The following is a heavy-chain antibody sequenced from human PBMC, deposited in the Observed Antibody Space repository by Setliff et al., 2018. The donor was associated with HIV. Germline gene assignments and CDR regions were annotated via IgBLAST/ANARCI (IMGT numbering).Heavy chain of an antibody. V-gene: IGHV5-51*01. Sequence: PGESLKISCKSSGYVFTNYWIGWVRQMPGKGLEWMGLIYPDDSYTTYSPAFEGHVTFSADKSNSTAYLQWSSLKASDTAMYYCARRNDYYYYMDVWGAGTTVTVSS. J-gene: IGHJ6*03. CDR1: GYVFTNYW. CDR2: IYPDDSYT. CDR3: ARRNDYYYYMDV.